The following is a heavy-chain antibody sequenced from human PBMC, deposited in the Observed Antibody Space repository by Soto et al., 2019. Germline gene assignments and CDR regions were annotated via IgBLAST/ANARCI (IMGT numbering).Heavy chain of an antibody. CDR2: VYFSGST. V-gene: IGHV4-61*08. CDR1: GDSVSSGDYY. J-gene: IGHJ4*02. CDR3: ARLVRIAAAGYDY. Sequence: SETLSLTCSVSGDSVSSGDYYWSWIRQPPGKGLEWIGHVYFSGSTNYTPSLKSRLTMSVDTAKNQFSLKLSSVTAADTAVYYCARLVRIAAAGYDYWGQGTLVTVSS. D-gene: IGHD6-13*01.